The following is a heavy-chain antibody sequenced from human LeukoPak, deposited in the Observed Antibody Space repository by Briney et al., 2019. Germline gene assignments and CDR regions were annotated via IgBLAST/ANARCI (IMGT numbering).Heavy chain of an antibody. Sequence: AGGSLRLSCAASGFTFSSYSMNWVRQAPGKGLEWVSSISSSSSYIYYADSVKGRFTISRDNAKNSLYLQMNSLRAEDTAVYYCARGRYCSGGSCYSYQRGGYYTDVWGKGTTVTVSS. V-gene: IGHV3-21*01. CDR3: ARGRYCSGGSCYSYQRGGYYTDV. J-gene: IGHJ6*03. CDR2: ISSSSSYI. D-gene: IGHD2-15*01. CDR1: GFTFSSYS.